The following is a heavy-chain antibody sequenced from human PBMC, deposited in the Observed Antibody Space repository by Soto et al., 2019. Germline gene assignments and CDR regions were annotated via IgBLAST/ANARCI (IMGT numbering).Heavy chain of an antibody. V-gene: IGHV3-48*03. Sequence: PVGSLRLSCAASGFTFSSYEMNWVRQAPGKGLEWVSYISSSGSTIYYADSVKGRFTISRDNAKNSLYLQMNSLRAEDTAVYYCARDRDFRGMDVWGQGTTVTVSS. D-gene: IGHD2-21*01. CDR2: ISSSGSTI. J-gene: IGHJ6*02. CDR3: ARDRDFRGMDV. CDR1: GFTFSSYE.